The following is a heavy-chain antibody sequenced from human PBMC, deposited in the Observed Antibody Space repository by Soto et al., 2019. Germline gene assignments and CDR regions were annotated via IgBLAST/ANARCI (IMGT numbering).Heavy chain of an antibody. Sequence: GGSLRLSCAASGFTVTSYYMSWVRQAPGKGLEWVSLIYTGGNTNYADSVKGRFTISRDNSKNTLYLQMNSLRAEDTAVYYCARDYYYGSGNYYRADYYHYGMDVWGQGTTVTVS. J-gene: IGHJ6*02. CDR1: GFTVTSYY. V-gene: IGHV3-53*01. CDR2: IYTGGNT. D-gene: IGHD3-10*01. CDR3: ARDYYYGSGNYYRADYYHYGMDV.